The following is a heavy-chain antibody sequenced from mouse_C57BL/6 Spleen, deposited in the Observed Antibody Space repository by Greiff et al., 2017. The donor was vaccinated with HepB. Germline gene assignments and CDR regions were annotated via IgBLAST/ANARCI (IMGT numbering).Heavy chain of an antibody. Sequence: EVQVVESGGGLVKPGGSLKLSCAASGFTFSSYAMSWVRQTPEKRLEWVATISDGGSYTYYPDNVKGRFTISRDNAKNNLYLQMSHLKSEDTAMYYCARGDSSGYVGSYAMDYWGQGTLVTVSS. CDR2: ISDGGSYT. V-gene: IGHV5-4*01. CDR3: ARGDSSGYVGSYAMDY. J-gene: IGHJ4*01. D-gene: IGHD3-2*02. CDR1: GFTFSSYA.